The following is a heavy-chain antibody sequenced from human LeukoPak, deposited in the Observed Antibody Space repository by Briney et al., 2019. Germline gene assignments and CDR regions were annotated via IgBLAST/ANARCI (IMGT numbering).Heavy chain of an antibody. CDR1: GYTLTELS. D-gene: IGHD2-21*02. CDR2: IIPIFGTA. Sequence: ASVKVSCKVSGYTLTELSMHWVRQAPGKGLEWMGGIIPIFGTANYAQKFQGRVTITADESTSTAYMELSSLRSEDTAVYYCASGAYCGGDCVDYWSQGTLVTVSS. J-gene: IGHJ4*02. V-gene: IGHV1-69*13. CDR3: ASGAYCGGDCVDY.